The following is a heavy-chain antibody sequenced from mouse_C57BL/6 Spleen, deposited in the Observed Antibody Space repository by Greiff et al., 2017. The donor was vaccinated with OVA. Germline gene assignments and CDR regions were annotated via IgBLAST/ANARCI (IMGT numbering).Heavy chain of an antibody. J-gene: IGHJ1*03. D-gene: IGHD2-12*01. Sequence: QVQLQQPGAELVKPGASVTMSCKASGYTFTSYWITWVKQRPGQGLEWIGDIYPGSGSTNYNEKFKSKATLTVDTSSSTAYMQLSSLTSEDSAVYYCARSYYWYFDVWGTGTTVTVSS. CDR2: IYPGSGST. CDR3: ARSYYWYFDV. CDR1: GYTFTSYW. V-gene: IGHV1-55*01.